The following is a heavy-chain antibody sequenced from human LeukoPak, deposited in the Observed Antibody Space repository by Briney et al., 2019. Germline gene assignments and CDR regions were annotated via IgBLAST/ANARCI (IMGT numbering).Heavy chain of an antibody. Sequence: GGSLRLSCAASGFTFSSYAMSWVRQAPGKGLEWVSAISGSGGSTYYADSAKGRFTISRDNSKNTLYLQMNSLRAEDTAVYYCAKAGRIVVVVAATPFDPWGQGTLVTVSS. CDR2: ISGSGGST. V-gene: IGHV3-23*01. J-gene: IGHJ5*02. CDR3: AKAGRIVVVVAATPFDP. D-gene: IGHD2-15*01. CDR1: GFTFSSYA.